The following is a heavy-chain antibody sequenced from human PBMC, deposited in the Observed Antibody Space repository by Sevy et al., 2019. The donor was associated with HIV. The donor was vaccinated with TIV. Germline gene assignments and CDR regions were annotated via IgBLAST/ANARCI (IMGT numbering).Heavy chain of an antibody. CDR2: IRYDGSNK. Sequence: GGSLRLSCAASGFTFSSYSMHWVRQAPGKGLEWVAFIRYDGSNKYYADSVKGRFTISRDNSKNTLYLQMNSLRAEDTAVYYCAKVRVTTDYYYYGMDVWGQGTTVTVSS. CDR1: GFTFSSYS. J-gene: IGHJ6*02. V-gene: IGHV3-30*02. CDR3: AKVRVTTDYYYYGMDV. D-gene: IGHD4-17*01.